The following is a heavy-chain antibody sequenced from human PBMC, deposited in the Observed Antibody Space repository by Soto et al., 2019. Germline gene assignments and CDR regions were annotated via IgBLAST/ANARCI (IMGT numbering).Heavy chain of an antibody. Sequence: PSETLSLTCSVSRGSMTNDYYYWGWVRQRPGKGLEWIGHIFHSGRTYYNPSLKSRLSIGVDTSINRFSLNLNSLTAADTAVYYGARWVEVSIDHFDAWGTGISVTVDS. D-gene: IGHD1-1*01. CDR2: IFHSGRT. CDR3: ARWVEVSIDHFDA. J-gene: IGHJ4*02. CDR1: RGSMTNDYYY. V-gene: IGHV4-31*03.